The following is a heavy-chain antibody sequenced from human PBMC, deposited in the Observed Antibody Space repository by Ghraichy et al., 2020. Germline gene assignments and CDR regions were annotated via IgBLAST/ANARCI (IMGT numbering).Heavy chain of an antibody. CDR1: RFTFSSYA. J-gene: IGHJ6*03. CDR2: ISGSGGST. D-gene: IGHD5-18*01. CDR3: AKGYSYGYGYYYYYYMDV. Sequence: LTCAASRFTFSSYAMSWVRQAPGKGLEWVSAISGSGGSTYYADSVKGRFTISRDNSKNTLYLQMNSLRAEDTAVYYCAKGYSYGYGYYYYYYMDVWGKGTTVTVSS. V-gene: IGHV3-23*01.